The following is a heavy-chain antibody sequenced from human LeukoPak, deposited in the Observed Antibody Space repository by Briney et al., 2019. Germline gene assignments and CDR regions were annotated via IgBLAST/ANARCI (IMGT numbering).Heavy chain of an antibody. V-gene: IGHV5-51*01. CDR1: GYSFTSYW. D-gene: IGHD3-16*01. Sequence: GESLKISCKGSGYSFTSYWIGWVRQMPGKGLEWMGIIYPGDSDTRYSPSFQGQVTISADKSISTAYLQWSSLKASDTAMYYCAKASLRLRVLRVAEADYWGQGTLVTVSS. CDR3: AKASLRLRVLRVAEADY. CDR2: IYPGDSDT. J-gene: IGHJ4*02.